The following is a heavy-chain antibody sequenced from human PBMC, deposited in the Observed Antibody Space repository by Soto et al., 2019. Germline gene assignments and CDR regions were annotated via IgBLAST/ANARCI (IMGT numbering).Heavy chain of an antibody. Sequence: SGPTLVNPTQTLTLTCTFSGFSLSTSGVGVGWIRQPPGKALEWLALIYWDDDKRYSPSLKSRLTITKDTSKNQVVLTMTNMDPVDTATYYCAHRSGGPRRVWFDPWGQGTLVTVPS. CDR3: AHRSGGPRRVWFDP. CDR2: IYWDDDK. V-gene: IGHV2-5*02. CDR1: GFSLSTSGVG. J-gene: IGHJ5*02. D-gene: IGHD3-10*01.